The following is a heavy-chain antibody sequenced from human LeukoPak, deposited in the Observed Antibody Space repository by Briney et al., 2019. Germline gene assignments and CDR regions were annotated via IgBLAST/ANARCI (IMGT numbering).Heavy chain of an antibody. Sequence: GGSLRLSCAAAGFTFSSYWMHWVRQAPGKGLVWVSRINSDGRSTTYADSVKGRFTISRDTAKKTLYLQMNSLRAEDTAVYYCARGGLHGAFDIWGQGTMVTVSS. CDR3: ARGGLHGAFDI. V-gene: IGHV3-74*01. CDR1: GFTFSSYW. D-gene: IGHD2-15*01. J-gene: IGHJ3*02. CDR2: INSDGRST.